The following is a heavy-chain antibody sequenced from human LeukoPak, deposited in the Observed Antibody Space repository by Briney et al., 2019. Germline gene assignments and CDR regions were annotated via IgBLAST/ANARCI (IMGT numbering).Heavy chain of an antibody. D-gene: IGHD1-1*01. CDR2: INPSGGST. Sequence: ASVKVSCKASGYTFTSYYMHWVRQAPGQGLEWMGIINPSGGSTSYAQKFQGRVAMTRDTSTSTVYMELSSLRSEDTAVYYCARDMEPNAFDIWGQGTTVTVSS. J-gene: IGHJ3*02. CDR1: GYTFTSYY. V-gene: IGHV1-46*01. CDR3: ARDMEPNAFDI.